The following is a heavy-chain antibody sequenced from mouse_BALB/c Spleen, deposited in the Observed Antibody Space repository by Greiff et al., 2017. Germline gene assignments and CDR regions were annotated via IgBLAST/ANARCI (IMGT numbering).Heavy chain of an antibody. CDR2: IWSGGST. Sequence: VKLMESGPGLVQPSQSLSITCTVSGFSLTSYGVHWVRQSPGKGLEWLGVIWSGGSTGYNAAFISRLSISKDNSKSQVFFKMNSLQANDTAIYYCARKGRRDAMDYWGQGTSVTVSS. J-gene: IGHJ4*01. CDR1: GFSLTSYG. CDR3: ARKGRRDAMDY. D-gene: IGHD2-12*01. V-gene: IGHV2-2*02.